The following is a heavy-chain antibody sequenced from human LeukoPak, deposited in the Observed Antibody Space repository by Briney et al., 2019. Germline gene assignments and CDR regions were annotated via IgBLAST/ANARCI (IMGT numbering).Heavy chain of an antibody. J-gene: IGHJ6*04. CDR3: ARGAYCSSTSCYPYYYYGMDV. CDR1: GFTFSSYG. D-gene: IGHD2-2*01. CDR2: VWYDGSNK. V-gene: IGHV3-33*01. Sequence: PGRSLRLSCAASGFTFSSYGMHWVRQAPGKGLEWVAVVWYDGSNKYYADSVKGRFTISRDNSKNTLYLQMNSLRAEDTAVYYCARGAYCSSTSCYPYYYYGMDVWGTGTTVTVSS.